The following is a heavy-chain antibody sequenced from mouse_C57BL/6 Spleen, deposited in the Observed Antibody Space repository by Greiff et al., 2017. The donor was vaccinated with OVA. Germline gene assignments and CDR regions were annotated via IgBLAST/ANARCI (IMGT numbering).Heavy chain of an antibody. CDR3: TTLTTTVVERPGFAY. D-gene: IGHD1-1*01. CDR2: IDPENGDT. J-gene: IGHJ3*01. V-gene: IGHV14-4*01. Sequence: EVQLQQSGAELVRPGASVKLSCTASGFNIKDDYMHWVKQRPEQGLEWIGWIDPENGDTEYASKFQGKATITADTSSNTAYLQLSSLTSEDTAVYYCTTLTTTVVERPGFAYWGQGTLVTVSA. CDR1: GFNIKDDY.